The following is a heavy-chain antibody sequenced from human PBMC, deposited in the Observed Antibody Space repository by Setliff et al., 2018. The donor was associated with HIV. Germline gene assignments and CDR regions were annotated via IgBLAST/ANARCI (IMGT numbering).Heavy chain of an antibody. CDR2: AIPMLGIA. Sequence: ASVKVSCKASGGTFSSYVINWVRQAPGQGLEWMGGAIPMLGIANHVHKFQGRVTITADESTSTAYMELSSLRSEDTAVYYCARGRIVVVVAATDYYGMDVWGQGTTVTVSS. CDR3: ARGRIVVVVAATDYYGMDV. V-gene: IGHV1-69*10. CDR1: GGTFSSYV. D-gene: IGHD2-15*01. J-gene: IGHJ6*02.